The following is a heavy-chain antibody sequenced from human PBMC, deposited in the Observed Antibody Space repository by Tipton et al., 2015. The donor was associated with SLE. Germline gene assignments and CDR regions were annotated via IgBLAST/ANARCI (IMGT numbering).Heavy chain of an antibody. Sequence: TLSLTCTVSGGSISSSSYYWGWIRQPPGKGLEWIGSIYYSGSTYYNPSLKSRVTISVDTSKNQFSLKLSSVTAADTAGYYCARGATGSSSWYYRGQGTLVTVSS. J-gene: IGHJ4*02. D-gene: IGHD6-13*01. CDR1: GGSISSSSYY. V-gene: IGHV4-39*07. CDR3: ARGATGSSSWYY. CDR2: IYYSGST.